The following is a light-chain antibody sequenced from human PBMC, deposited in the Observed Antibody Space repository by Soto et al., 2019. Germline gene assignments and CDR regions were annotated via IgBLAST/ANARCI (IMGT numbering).Light chain of an antibody. V-gene: IGKV3-11*01. CDR1: QSVRSY. J-gene: IGKJ5*01. CDR3: QQRANWPAT. Sequence: EIVLAQSPATLSLSPGERVTLTCRASQSVRSYLAWYQQKPGQAPRLLIYDASNRATGIPSRFSGSGSETDFTLTISSLEPEDFAVFHCQQRANWPATFVQGTRLQ. CDR2: DAS.